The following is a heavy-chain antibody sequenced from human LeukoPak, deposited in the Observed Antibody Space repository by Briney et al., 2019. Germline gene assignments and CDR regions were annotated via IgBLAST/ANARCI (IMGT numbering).Heavy chain of an antibody. J-gene: IGHJ4*02. Sequence: GGSLRLSCAASGFTFSNYAMHWVRQAPGKGLEYVSAISSDGVSTYYANSVKGRFTISRDNSKNTLYLQMGSLGAGDMAVYYCARDRWGCTSTSCYDFGYWGQGTLVTVSS. CDR3: ARDRWGCTSTSCYDFGY. V-gene: IGHV3-64*01. D-gene: IGHD2-2*01. CDR2: ISSDGVST. CDR1: GFTFSNYA.